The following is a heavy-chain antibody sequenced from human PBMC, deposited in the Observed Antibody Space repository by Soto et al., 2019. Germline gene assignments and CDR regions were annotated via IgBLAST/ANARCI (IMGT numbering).Heavy chain of an antibody. J-gene: IGHJ6*02. Sequence: ASVKVFCKVSGYTLTELSMHWVRQAPGKGLEWMGGFDPEDGETIYAQKFQGRVTMTEDTSTDTAYMELSSLRSEDTAVYYCATVGYCSSTSCGYYGMDVWGQGTTVTVSS. CDR3: ATVGYCSSTSCGYYGMDV. CDR2: FDPEDGET. CDR1: GYTLTELS. D-gene: IGHD2-2*01. V-gene: IGHV1-24*01.